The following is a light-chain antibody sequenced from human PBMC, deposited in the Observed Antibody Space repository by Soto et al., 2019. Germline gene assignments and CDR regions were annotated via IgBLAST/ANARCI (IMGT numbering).Light chain of an antibody. V-gene: IGKV1-12*01. Sequence: ITQSAVTLSLSPGNRATRSCRASQAISGCLAWYQHKPGKAPKFLIYATSTLQSGVPSRYSGSGSGTDFTLTINGLQPEDFATYYCQQAYSFPWAFGQGTKVDIK. CDR1: QAISGC. CDR2: ATS. J-gene: IGKJ1*01. CDR3: QQAYSFPWA.